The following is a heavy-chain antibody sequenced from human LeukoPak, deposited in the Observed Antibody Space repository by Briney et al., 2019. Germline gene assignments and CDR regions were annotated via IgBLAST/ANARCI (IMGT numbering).Heavy chain of an antibody. J-gene: IGHJ4*02. Sequence: PGGSLRLSCAASGFTFSSYSMNWVRQAPGKGLEWVSYISSSSSTIYYADSVKGRFTISRDNAKNSLYLQMNSLRAEDTAVYYCARGSGWYPYYFDYWGQGTLVTVSS. CDR3: ARGSGWYPYYFDY. D-gene: IGHD6-19*01. V-gene: IGHV3-48*04. CDR1: GFTFSSYS. CDR2: ISSSSSTI.